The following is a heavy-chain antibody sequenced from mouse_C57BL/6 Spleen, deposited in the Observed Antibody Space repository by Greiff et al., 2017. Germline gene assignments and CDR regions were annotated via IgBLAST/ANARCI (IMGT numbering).Heavy chain of an antibody. CDR3: ARRGLITTVAFDY. V-gene: IGHV1-26*01. J-gene: IGHJ2*01. CDR2: INPNNGGT. Sequence: SGPELVKPGASVKISCKASGYTFTDYYMNWVKQSHGKSLEWIGDINPNNGGTSYNQKFKGKATLTVDKSSSTAYMELRSRTSEDSAVYYCARRGLITTVAFDYWGQGTTLTVSS. D-gene: IGHD1-1*01. CDR1: GYTFTDYY.